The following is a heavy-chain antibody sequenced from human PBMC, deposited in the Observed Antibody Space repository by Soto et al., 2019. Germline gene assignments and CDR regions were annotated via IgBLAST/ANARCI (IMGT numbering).Heavy chain of an antibody. CDR1: GDSFTSYW. CDR3: ATVGYSSSWHFDY. J-gene: IGHJ4*02. V-gene: IGHV5-10-1*01. Sequence: PGESLKISCKGSGDSFTSYWISWVRQMPGKGLEWMGRIDPSDSYTNYSPSFQGHVTISADKSISTAYLQWSSLKASDTAMYYCATVGYSSSWHFDYWGQGTLVTVSS. CDR2: IDPSDSYT. D-gene: IGHD6-13*01.